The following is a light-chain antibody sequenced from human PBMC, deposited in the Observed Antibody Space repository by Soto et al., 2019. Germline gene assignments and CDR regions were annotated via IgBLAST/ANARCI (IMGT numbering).Light chain of an antibody. V-gene: IGKV3-20*01. CDR3: QQYGSSPPT. CDR2: GAS. Sequence: EIVLTQSPGTLSLSPGERATLSCRASQSVTNDYVAWYQRKPGQAPRLLIYGASYRATDIPRRFSGSGSGTDFTLTITRLEPEDFAVYYCQQYGSSPPTFGQGTKVEI. CDR1: QSVTNDY. J-gene: IGKJ1*01.